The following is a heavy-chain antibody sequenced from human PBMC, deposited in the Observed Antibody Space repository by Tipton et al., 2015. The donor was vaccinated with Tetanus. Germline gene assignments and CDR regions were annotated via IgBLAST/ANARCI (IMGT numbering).Heavy chain of an antibody. Sequence: SLRLSCAASGFTSSNYWMSWVRQAPGKGLEWVANIDQAGSDKYYVDSVKGRFTISRDNAKNSLFLQMDGLRAEDTAVYFCARRSLTNYGLDVWGQGTPVTVSS. D-gene: IGHD1-1*01. CDR1: GFTSSNYW. CDR3: ARRSLTNYGLDV. CDR2: IDQAGSDK. V-gene: IGHV3-7*01. J-gene: IGHJ6*02.